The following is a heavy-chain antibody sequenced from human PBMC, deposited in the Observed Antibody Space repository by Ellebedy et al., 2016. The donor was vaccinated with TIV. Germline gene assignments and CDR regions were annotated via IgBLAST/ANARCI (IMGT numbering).Heavy chain of an antibody. J-gene: IGHJ5*02. V-gene: IGHV4-39*01. D-gene: IGHD3-9*01. CDR1: GGSISSSSYY. CDR3: ARLEAYYEILTGQVGWFDP. Sequence: SETLSLTXTVSGGSISSSSYYWGWIRQPPGKGLEWIGSIYYSGSTYYNPSLKSRVTISVDTSKNQFSLKLSSVTAADTAVYYCARLEAYYEILTGQVGWFDPWGQGTLVTVSS. CDR2: IYYSGST.